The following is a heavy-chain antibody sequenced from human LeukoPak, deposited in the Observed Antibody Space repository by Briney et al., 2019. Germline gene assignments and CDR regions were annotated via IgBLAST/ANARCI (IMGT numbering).Heavy chain of an antibody. CDR1: GYRFTSYF. V-gene: IGHV1-46*01. CDR3: ARDSFPRGYSYGYSQLEPHFLDY. J-gene: IGHJ4*02. D-gene: IGHD5-18*01. CDR2: INPSGGST. Sequence: GASVKVSCKSSGYRFTSYFTHWVRQAPGQGLEWMGIINPSGGSTSNAQKFQGRVTMTRDTSTSTVYMELSSLRSEDTAVYYCARDSFPRGYSYGYSQLEPHFLDYWGQGTLVTVSS.